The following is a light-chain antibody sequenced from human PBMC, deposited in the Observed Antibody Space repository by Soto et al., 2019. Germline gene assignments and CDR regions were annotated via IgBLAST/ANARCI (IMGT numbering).Light chain of an antibody. CDR1: QSISSY. V-gene: IGKV1-39*01. CDR2: AAS. J-gene: IGKJ1*01. Sequence: DIQMTQSPSSLSASVGDRVTITCRASQSISSYLNWYQQKPGKAPKLLIYAASSLQSGVPSRFSGSGSGTEFTLTISSLQPEDFATYYCQKYNSARWTFGQGTKVDIK. CDR3: QKYNSARWT.